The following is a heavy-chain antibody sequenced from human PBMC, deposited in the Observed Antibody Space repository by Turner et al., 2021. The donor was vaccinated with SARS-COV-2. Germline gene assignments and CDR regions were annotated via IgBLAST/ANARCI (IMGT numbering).Heavy chain of an antibody. CDR1: GGTFSSYA. D-gene: IGHD3-22*01. Sequence: QVQLVQSGAEVKKPGSSVKVSCKASGGTFSSYAISWVRQAPGQGLEWMGRIIPILGIANYAQKFQGRVTITADKSTNTAYMELSSLRSEDTAVYYCARVAFYYDSSGYYLDYWGQGTLVTVSS. CDR3: ARVAFYYDSSGYYLDY. V-gene: IGHV1-69*04. CDR2: IIPILGIA. J-gene: IGHJ4*02.